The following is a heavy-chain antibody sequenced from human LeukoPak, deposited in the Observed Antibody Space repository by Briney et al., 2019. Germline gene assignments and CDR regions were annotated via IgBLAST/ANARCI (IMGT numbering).Heavy chain of an antibody. V-gene: IGHV4-39*01. CDR2: IYYGGST. J-gene: IGHJ6*03. D-gene: IGHD2-8*02. CDR3: ARAPTGYYMDV. CDR1: GGSISSSSYY. Sequence: SETLSLTCTVSGGSISSSSYYWGWIRQPSGKGLEWIGSIYYGGSTYYNPSLKSRVTISVDTSRNQFSLKLSSVTAADTAVYYCARAPTGYYMDVWGKGTTVTVSS.